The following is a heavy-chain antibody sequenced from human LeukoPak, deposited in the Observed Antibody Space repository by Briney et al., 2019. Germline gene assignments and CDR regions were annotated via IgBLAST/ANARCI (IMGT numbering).Heavy chain of an antibody. D-gene: IGHD3-22*01. Sequence: PSETLSLTCAVYGGSFSGYYWSWIRQPPGKGLEWIGEINHSGSTNSNPSLKSRVTISVDKSKNQFSLKLSSVTAADTAVYYCARDAYDSSGYSFDYWGQGTLVTVSS. J-gene: IGHJ4*02. CDR2: INHSGST. V-gene: IGHV4-34*01. CDR1: GGSFSGYY. CDR3: ARDAYDSSGYSFDY.